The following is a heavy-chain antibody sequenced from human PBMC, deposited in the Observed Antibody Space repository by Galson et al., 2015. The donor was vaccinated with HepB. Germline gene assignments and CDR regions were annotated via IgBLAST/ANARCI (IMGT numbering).Heavy chain of an antibody. V-gene: IGHV3-23*01. CDR1: GFTFSSYA. CDR2: ISGSGSST. Sequence: SLRLSCAASGFTFSSYAMSWVRQAPGKGLEWVSTISGSGSSTYYADSVKGRFTISRDNSKNTLYLQMNSLRAEDTAVYYCAKDGAKYYDILTGPADAFDIWGQGTMVTVSS. J-gene: IGHJ3*02. CDR3: AKDGAKYYDILTGPADAFDI. D-gene: IGHD3-9*01.